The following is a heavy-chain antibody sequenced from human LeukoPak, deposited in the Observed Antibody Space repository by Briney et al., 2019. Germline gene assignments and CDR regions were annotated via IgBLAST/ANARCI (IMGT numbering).Heavy chain of an antibody. CDR1: GYTFTTYK. D-gene: IGHD2-15*01. CDR2: INPDDGST. J-gene: IGHJ4*02. Sequence: ASVKVSCKASGYTFTTYKMHWVRQAPGQGLEWMGIINPDDGSTTYAQKFQGRVTMTRDTSTSTVYMDLSSLRSEDTAVYSCARDSRYWSFDYWGQGTLVTVSA. CDR3: ARDSRYWSFDY. V-gene: IGHV1-46*01.